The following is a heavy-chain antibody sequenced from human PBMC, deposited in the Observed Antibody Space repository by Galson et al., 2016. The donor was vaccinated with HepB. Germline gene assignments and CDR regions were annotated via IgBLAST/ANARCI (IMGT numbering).Heavy chain of an antibody. CDR2: ISFSGST. V-gene: IGHV4-31*03. D-gene: IGHD2-2*01. J-gene: IGHJ4*02. Sequence: TLSLTCSVSGGSISSGAYYWSCIRQHPGKGLEWIGYISFSGSTHYNPSLKSRVTISADTSKMQFSLQLTSVTAADTAVYYCARDRGYCSRTSCYDHLNFDYWGQGILVTVSS. CDR1: GGSISSGAYY. CDR3: ARDRGYCSRTSCYDHLNFDY.